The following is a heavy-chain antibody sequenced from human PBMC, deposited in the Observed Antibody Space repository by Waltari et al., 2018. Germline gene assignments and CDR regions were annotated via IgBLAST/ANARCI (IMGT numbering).Heavy chain of an antibody. CDR1: GDSMSSTDW. Sequence: QLQLQESGPGLVKPSGTLSLTCAVSGDSMSSTDWWSWVRQSPGKGLEWIGQVQRSGRTNYNPSFASRVTVSVDTPTNQVSLKVTSATAADTAVYFCARDRGRGIYLDTWGQGTLVTVSP. V-gene: IGHV4-4*02. CDR2: VQRSGRT. D-gene: IGHD2-15*01. CDR3: ARDRGRGIYLDT. J-gene: IGHJ5*02.